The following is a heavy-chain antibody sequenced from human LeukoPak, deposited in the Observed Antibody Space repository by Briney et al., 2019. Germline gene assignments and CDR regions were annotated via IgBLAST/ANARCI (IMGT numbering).Heavy chain of an antibody. Sequence: GGSLRLSCAASGFTFTGYEMNWVRQAPGKGLPWVSYISSSGSTIYYADSVKGRFTISRDNAKNSLYLQMNSLRAEDTAVYYCARGDGGYYYGMDVWGKGTTVTVSS. CDR1: GFTFTGYE. CDR2: ISSSGSTI. J-gene: IGHJ6*04. D-gene: IGHD2-21*01. V-gene: IGHV3-48*03. CDR3: ARGDGGYYYGMDV.